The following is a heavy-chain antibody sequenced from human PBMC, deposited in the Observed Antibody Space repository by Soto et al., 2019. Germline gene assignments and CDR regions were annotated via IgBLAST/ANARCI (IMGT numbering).Heavy chain of an antibody. CDR1: GGTFSSYT. V-gene: IGHV1-69*02. Sequence: QVQLVQSGAEVKKPGSSVKVSCKASGGTFSSYTISWVRQAPGQGLEWMGRIIPILGIANYAQKFQGRVTITADKSTSTAYMELSSLRSEETAVYYCASNRYCSSTSCSRVYYYYGMDVWGQGTTVTVSS. J-gene: IGHJ6*02. CDR2: IIPILGIA. D-gene: IGHD2-2*01. CDR3: ASNRYCSSTSCSRVYYYYGMDV.